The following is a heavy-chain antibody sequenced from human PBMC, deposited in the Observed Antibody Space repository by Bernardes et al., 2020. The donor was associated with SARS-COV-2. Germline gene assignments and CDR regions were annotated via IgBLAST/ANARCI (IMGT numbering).Heavy chain of an antibody. CDR1: GGSISSDGYS. Sequence: LSLTCAVSGGSISSDGYSWSWIRQPPGKGLEWIGYIYQSGTTYYNPSLKSRVTISLDRSKTHFSLHLSSVTAADTAMYYCARGTLTSRATYYFDYWGQGTLVTVSS. V-gene: IGHV4-30-2*01. CDR3: ARGTLTSRATYYFDY. CDR2: IYQSGTT. J-gene: IGHJ4*02.